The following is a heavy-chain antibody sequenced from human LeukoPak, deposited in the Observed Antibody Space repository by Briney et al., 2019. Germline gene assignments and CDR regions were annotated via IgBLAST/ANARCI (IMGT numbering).Heavy chain of an antibody. CDR3: ARDRYSDFWSGFSYYFDY. D-gene: IGHD3-3*01. Sequence: SETLSLTCSVSGYSISSNYHWGWIRQPPGKGLEWIGSIYHSGSTHYNPSLKSRVTISVDTSKNQFSPKLSSVTAADTAVYYCARDRYSDFWSGFSYYFDYWGQGTLVTVSS. CDR1: GYSISSNYH. V-gene: IGHV4-38-2*02. J-gene: IGHJ4*02. CDR2: IYHSGST.